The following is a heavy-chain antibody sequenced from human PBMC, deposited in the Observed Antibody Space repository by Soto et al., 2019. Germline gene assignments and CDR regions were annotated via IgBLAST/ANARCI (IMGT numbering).Heavy chain of an antibody. CDR2: IIPIFGTA. V-gene: IGHV1-69*06. CDR1: GGTFSSYA. D-gene: IGHD3-16*01. Sequence: SLKVSCRASGGTFSSYAISWVRQAPGQGLEWMGGIIPIFGTANHAQKFQGRVTITADKSTSTAYMELSSLRSEDTAVYYCAREGGPFDPWGQGTLVTVSS. J-gene: IGHJ5*02. CDR3: AREGGPFDP.